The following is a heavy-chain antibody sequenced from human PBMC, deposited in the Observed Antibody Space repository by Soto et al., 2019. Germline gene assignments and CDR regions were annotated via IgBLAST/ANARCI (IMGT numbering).Heavy chain of an antibody. J-gene: IGHJ6*02. CDR2: ISYEGSNT. CDR3: ARVTPGNNLYYFSGLDV. Sequence: QELLVESGGGAVQPGRSLTLSCLASGFTFGTYGIHWVRQARGKGLQWVALISYEGSNTYYADSVKGRFTISRDNSKNTLYLQMNSLRPEDTGVYFCARVTPGNNLYYFSGLDVWGQGTSVTVSS. V-gene: IGHV3-30-3*01. CDR1: GFTFGTYG. D-gene: IGHD1-1*01.